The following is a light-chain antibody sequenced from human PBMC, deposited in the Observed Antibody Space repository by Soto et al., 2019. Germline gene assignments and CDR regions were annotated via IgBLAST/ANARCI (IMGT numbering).Light chain of an antibody. Sequence: QSVLTQPGSVSGSPGQSITISCTGASSDVGGFDHVSWYQQHPGKVPRLLIYDVSSRPSGVSDRFSGSKSGNTASLTISGLQAEDEDDYYCNSFTTTNTYVFGTGTKLTVL. J-gene: IGLJ1*01. V-gene: IGLV2-14*03. CDR3: NSFTTTNTYV. CDR2: DVS. CDR1: SSDVGGFDH.